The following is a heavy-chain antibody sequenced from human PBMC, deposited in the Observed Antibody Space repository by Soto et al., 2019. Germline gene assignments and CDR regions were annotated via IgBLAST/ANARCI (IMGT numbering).Heavy chain of an antibody. D-gene: IGHD2-15*01. Sequence: QVQLVQSGAEVRNPASSLKVSCTASGGTFITYALNWVRQAPGQVLEWMGMIIPLFGTTKYAQKGQGRITITADAATTTADVELTSPRNEDTADYFCARERGGWSRGYCDHGGQGTQVTVSS. J-gene: IGHJ5*02. V-gene: IGHV1-69*18. CDR3: ARERGGWSRGYCDH. CDR2: IIPLFGTT. CDR1: GGTFITYA.